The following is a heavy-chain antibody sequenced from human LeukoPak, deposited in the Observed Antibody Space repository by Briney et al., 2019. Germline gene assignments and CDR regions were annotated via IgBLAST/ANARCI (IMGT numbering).Heavy chain of an antibody. CDR3: ARKSYNASWYTDY. V-gene: IGHV3-11*01. Sequence: GGSLRLSCAASVFNFSDHYMSWIRQAPGKGLEWLSYISSRSSVIKYGDSVRGRFTISRDNAKNSLYLQMNSLRAEDTAVYYCARKSYNASWYTDYWGQGTLVSVSS. J-gene: IGHJ4*02. CDR1: VFNFSDHY. CDR2: ISSRSSVI. D-gene: IGHD6-13*01.